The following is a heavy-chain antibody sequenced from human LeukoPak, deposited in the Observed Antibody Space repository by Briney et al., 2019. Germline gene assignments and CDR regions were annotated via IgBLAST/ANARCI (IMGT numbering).Heavy chain of an antibody. CDR1: GFTFSSYS. V-gene: IGHV3-7*01. D-gene: IGHD2-2*01. CDR2: IKQDGSEK. Sequence: PGGSLRLSCAASGFTFSSYSMSWVRQAPGKGLEWVANIKQDGSEKYYVDSVKGRFTISRDNAQNSLYLQMNSLRAEDTAVYYCARGSTRGDYWGQGTLVTVSS. CDR3: ARGSTRGDY. J-gene: IGHJ4*02.